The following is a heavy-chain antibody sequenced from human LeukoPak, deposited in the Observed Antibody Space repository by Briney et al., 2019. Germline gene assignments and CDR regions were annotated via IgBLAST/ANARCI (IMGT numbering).Heavy chain of an antibody. CDR3: ASPSGDYYDSSGYYVDAFDI. Sequence: VASVKVSCKASGYTFTGYYMHWVRQAPGQGLEWMGWINPNSGGTNYAQKFQGRVTMTRDTSTSTVYMELSSLRSEDTAVYYCASPSGDYYDSSGYYVDAFDIWGQGTMVTVSS. V-gene: IGHV1-2*02. D-gene: IGHD3-22*01. CDR2: INPNSGGT. J-gene: IGHJ3*02. CDR1: GYTFTGYY.